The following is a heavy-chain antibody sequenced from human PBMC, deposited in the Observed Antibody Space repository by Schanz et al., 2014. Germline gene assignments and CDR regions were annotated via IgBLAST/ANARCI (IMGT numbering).Heavy chain of an antibody. CDR1: GYTFSSYG. V-gene: IGHV1-18*04. CDR2: ISANNGNT. Sequence: QVRLVQSGAELKMPGATVKVSCETSGYTFSSYGISWVRQAPGQGLEWMGWISANNGNTNYAQKLQGRVTMTTDTSTSTAYMELRSLRSDDTAVYYCARDNLVSSSWYNYYGMDVWGQGTTVTVSS. CDR3: ARDNLVSSSWYNYYGMDV. J-gene: IGHJ6*02. D-gene: IGHD6-13*01.